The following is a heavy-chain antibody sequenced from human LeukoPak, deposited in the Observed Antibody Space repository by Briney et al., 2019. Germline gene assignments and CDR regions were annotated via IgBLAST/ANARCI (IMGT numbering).Heavy chain of an antibody. Sequence: ASVKVSCKASGYTFTGYYMHWVRQAPGQGLEWMGWINLNSGGTNYAQKFQGRVTMTRDTSISTAYMELSRLRSDDTAVYYCAXXGTGGWYYFDYWGQGTLVTVSS. CDR3: AXXGTGGWYYFDY. J-gene: IGHJ4*02. V-gene: IGHV1-2*02. CDR2: INLNSGGT. D-gene: IGHD6-19*01. CDR1: GYTFTGYY.